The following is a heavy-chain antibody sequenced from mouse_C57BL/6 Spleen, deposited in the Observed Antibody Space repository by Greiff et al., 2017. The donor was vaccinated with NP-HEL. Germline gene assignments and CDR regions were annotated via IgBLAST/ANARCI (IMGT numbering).Heavy chain of an antibody. CDR2: IDPDTGGT. CDR3: TRYGLYYGSSYWYFDV. Sequence: QVQLQQSGAELVRPGASVTLSCKASGYTFTDYEMHWVKQTPVHGLEWIGAIDPDTGGTAYNQKFKGKAILTADKSSSTAYMELRSLTSEDSAVYYCTRYGLYYGSSYWYFDVWGTGTTVTVSS. V-gene: IGHV1-15*01. CDR1: GYTFTDYE. J-gene: IGHJ1*03. D-gene: IGHD1-1*01.